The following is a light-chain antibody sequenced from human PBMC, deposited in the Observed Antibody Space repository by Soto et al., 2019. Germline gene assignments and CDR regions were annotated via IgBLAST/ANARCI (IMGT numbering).Light chain of an antibody. V-gene: IGKV1-39*01. CDR1: QSISRY. CDR2: TAS. Sequence: DIQMTQSPSSLSASVGDRVTITCRASQSISRYLNWYQQKPGKAPKLLIYTASILQSGVPSRFSGSGSGTDFTLTISSLQPEDFATYYCQQSYRTTTFGGGTKVEIK. J-gene: IGKJ4*01. CDR3: QQSYRTTT.